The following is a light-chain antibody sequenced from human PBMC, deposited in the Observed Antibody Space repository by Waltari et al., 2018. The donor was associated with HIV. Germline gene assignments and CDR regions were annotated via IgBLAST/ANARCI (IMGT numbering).Light chain of an antibody. CDR2: DDS. Sequence: SNVLTQPPSVSVAPGQTARITCGGNNTGSKSVHWYQQRPGQAPVVVVFDDSDRPSGSPERFAGSNSGNTVTLTISRVEAGDEADYYCQVWDSSRDWVFGGGTKLTVL. J-gene: IGLJ3*02. V-gene: IGLV3-21*02. CDR1: NTGSKS. CDR3: QVWDSSRDWV.